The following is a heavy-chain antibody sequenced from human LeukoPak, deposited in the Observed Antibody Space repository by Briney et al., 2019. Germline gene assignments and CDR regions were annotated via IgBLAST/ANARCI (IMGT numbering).Heavy chain of an antibody. D-gene: IGHD2-8*02. CDR2: IYSSGDT. CDR1: GGSISNYY. Sequence: SETLSLTCSVSGGSISNYYWSWVRQPARKGLEWIGRIYSSGDTNYNLSLTSRVTISLDKSKNQLSLKLTSVTPADTAVYYCVRERVGYGTSGRGPRFDCWGQGTLVTVSS. CDR3: VRERVGYGTSGRGPRFDC. V-gene: IGHV4-4*07. J-gene: IGHJ4*02.